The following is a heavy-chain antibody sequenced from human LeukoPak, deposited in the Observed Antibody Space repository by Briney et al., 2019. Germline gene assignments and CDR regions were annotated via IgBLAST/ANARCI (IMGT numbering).Heavy chain of an antibody. D-gene: IGHD3-10*01. J-gene: IGHJ5*02. V-gene: IGHV4-39*07. CDR3: ARAGPWQIDP. CDR2: IYHSGST. CDR1: GGSISSSGYY. Sequence: SETLSLTCTVSGGSISSSGYYWDWIRQPPGKGLEWIGSIYHSGSTYYNPSLKSRVTISVDTSKNQFSLKLNSVTAADTAVYYCARAGPWQIDPWGQGTLVTVSS.